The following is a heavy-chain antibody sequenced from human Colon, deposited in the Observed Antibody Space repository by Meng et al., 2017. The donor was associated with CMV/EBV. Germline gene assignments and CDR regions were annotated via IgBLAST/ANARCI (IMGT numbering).Heavy chain of an antibody. V-gene: IGHV1-8*02. D-gene: IGHD5-12*01. CDR3: VRSHDSGYYLLDF. CDR2: MNPDSGDT. J-gene: IGHJ4*02. CDR1: GYMFSTYD. Sequence: ATVKVSCKASGYMFSTYDISWVRQAAGQGLEWIGGMNPDSGDTVYSQKFQGRVTMTRDMSITTSYMELSMLGSDDTAVYYCVRSHDSGYYLLDFWGQGTVVTVSS.